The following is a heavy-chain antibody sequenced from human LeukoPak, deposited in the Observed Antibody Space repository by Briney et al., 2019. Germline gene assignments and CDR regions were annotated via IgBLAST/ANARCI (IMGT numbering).Heavy chain of an antibody. V-gene: IGHV4-61*02. CDR1: GGSISSGSYY. CDR2: IYTSGST. Sequence: KPSQTLSLTCTVSGGSISSGSYYWSWIRQPAGKGLEWIGRIYTSGSTNYNPSLKSRVTISVDTSKHQFSLKLSSVTAADTAVYYCARASWFGESTTDYWGQGTLVTVSS. CDR3: ARASWFGESTTDY. J-gene: IGHJ4*02. D-gene: IGHD3-10*01.